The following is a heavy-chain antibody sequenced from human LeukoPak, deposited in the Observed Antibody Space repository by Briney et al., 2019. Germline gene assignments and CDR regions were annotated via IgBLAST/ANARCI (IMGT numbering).Heavy chain of an antibody. J-gene: IGHJ4*02. D-gene: IGHD4-17*01. V-gene: IGHV3-30-3*01. CDR1: GFTFSSYA. CDR2: ISYDGSNK. CDR3: ARDLGGEIY. Sequence: GRSLRLSCAASGFTFSSYAMHWVRQAPGKGLEWVAVISYDGSNKYCADSVKGRFTISRDNSKNTLYLQMDSLRAEDTAVYYCARDLGGEIYWGQGTLVTVSS.